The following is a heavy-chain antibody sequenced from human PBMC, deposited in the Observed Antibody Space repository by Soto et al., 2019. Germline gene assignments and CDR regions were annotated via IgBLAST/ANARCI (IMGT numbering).Heavy chain of an antibody. CDR1: SGSIRTSY. Sequence: QVQLQESGPGLVKPSETLSLTCTVPSGSIRTSYWTWIRQFPGKRLEWIAHIHNSGNTNSNPSLNSRLTISMDTSKNQISLRLTSVTAADTAMYFCARLQYTVVTPIDMWGQGTMVTVSS. V-gene: IGHV4-59*01. CDR3: ARLQYTVVTPIDM. D-gene: IGHD2-21*02. J-gene: IGHJ3*02. CDR2: IHNSGNT.